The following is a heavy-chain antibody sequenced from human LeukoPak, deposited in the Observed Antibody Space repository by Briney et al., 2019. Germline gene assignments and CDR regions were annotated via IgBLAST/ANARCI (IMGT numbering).Heavy chain of an antibody. CDR1: GGSISSGDYY. CDR3: AAGCSSTSCSTDY. V-gene: IGHV4-30-4*08. Sequence: SSQTLSLTCTVSGGSISSGDYYWSWIRQPPGKGLEWIGYIYYSGSTYYNPSLKSRVTIPVDTSKHQFSLKLSSVTAADTAVYYCAAGCSSTSCSTDYWGQGTLVTVSS. J-gene: IGHJ4*02. CDR2: IYYSGST. D-gene: IGHD2-2*01.